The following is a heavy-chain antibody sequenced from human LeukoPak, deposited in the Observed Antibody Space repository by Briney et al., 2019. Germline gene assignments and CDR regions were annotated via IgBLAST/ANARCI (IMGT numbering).Heavy chain of an antibody. CDR1: GITLSNYG. CDR2: ISGSGGST. CDR3: AKRGVVIRVILVGFHKEAYYFDS. D-gene: IGHD3-22*01. J-gene: IGHJ4*02. Sequence: GGSLRLSCRVSGITLSNYGMSWVRQAPGKGLEWVAGISGSGGSTNYADSVKGRFTISRDNPKNTLYLQMTSLRAEDTAVYFCAKRGVVIRVILVGFHKEAYYFDSWGQGALVTVSP. V-gene: IGHV3-23*01.